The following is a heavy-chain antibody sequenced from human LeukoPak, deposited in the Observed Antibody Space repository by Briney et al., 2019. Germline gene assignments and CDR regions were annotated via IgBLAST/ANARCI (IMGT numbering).Heavy chain of an antibody. CDR1: GGSISSYY. Sequence: SETLSLTCTVSGGSISSYYWSWIRQPAGKGLEWIGRIYTSGSTNYNPSLKSRVTMSVDTSKNQFSLKLSSLTAADTAVYYCARDSTHYDILTGYYHTGLFDYWGQGTLVTVSS. J-gene: IGHJ4*02. CDR2: IYTSGST. D-gene: IGHD3-9*01. V-gene: IGHV4-4*07. CDR3: ARDSTHYDILTGYYHTGLFDY.